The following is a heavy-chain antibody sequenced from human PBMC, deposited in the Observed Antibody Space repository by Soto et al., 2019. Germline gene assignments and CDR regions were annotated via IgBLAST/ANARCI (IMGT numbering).Heavy chain of an antibody. V-gene: IGHV3-23*01. CDR2: ISGSGGSS. J-gene: IGHJ6*02. Sequence: PCWSLRLSCAASGFAFSTYAMTWVRQAPGKGLEWVSVISGSGGSSYYADSVKGRFTISRDNSKNTLFLQMNGLRAEDTAVYYCAKVTKRAAAGRYEYYKYGMDVWGQGPTVTVSS. D-gene: IGHD6-13*01. CDR3: AKVTKRAAAGRYEYYKYGMDV. CDR1: GFAFSTYA.